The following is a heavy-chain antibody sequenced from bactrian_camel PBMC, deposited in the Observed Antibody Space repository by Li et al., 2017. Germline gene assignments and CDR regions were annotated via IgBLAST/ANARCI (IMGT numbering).Heavy chain of an antibody. CDR1: GYYC. V-gene: IGHV3S53*01. D-gene: IGHD3*01. CDR3: TLAVCVNAAQALVVMAGGRPEYTT. CDR2: SNTDGIR. J-gene: IGHJ6*01. Sequence: HVQLVESGGGSVQAGGSLTLSCAASGYYCMAWFRQAPGREREWVASSNTDGIRTYTDSVQGRFAISRDNNAKNTVYLQMNYLKPEDTAMYYCTLAVCVNAAQALVVMAGGRPEYTTWGRGTQVTVS.